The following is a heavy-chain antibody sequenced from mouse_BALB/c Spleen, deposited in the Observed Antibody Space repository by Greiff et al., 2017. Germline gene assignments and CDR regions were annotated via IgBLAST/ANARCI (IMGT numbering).Heavy chain of an antibody. V-gene: IGHV5-4*02. J-gene: IGHJ4*01. CDR3: ARDRGYGSSGYAMDY. D-gene: IGHD1-1*01. CDR1: GFTFSDYY. Sequence: EVMLVESGGGLVKPGGSLKLSCAASGFTFSDYYMYWVRQTPEKRLEWVATISDGGSYTYYPDSVKGRFTISRDNAKNNLYLQMSSLKSEDTAMYYCARDRGYGSSGYAMDYWGQGTSVTVSS. CDR2: ISDGGSYT.